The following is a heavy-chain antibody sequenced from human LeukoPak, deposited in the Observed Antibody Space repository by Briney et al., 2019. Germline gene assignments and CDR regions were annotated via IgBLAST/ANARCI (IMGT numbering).Heavy chain of an antibody. CDR2: INAGNGNT. D-gene: IGHD3-3*01. CDR3: ARWGDDFWSGHFDY. CDR1: GYTFTSYA. J-gene: IGHJ4*02. V-gene: IGHV1-3*01. Sequence: ASVKVSCKASGYTFTSYAMHWVRQAPGQRLEWMGWINAGNGNTKYSQKFQGRVTITRDTSASTAYMELSSLRSEDTAVYYCARWGDDFWSGHFDYWGQGTLVTVSS.